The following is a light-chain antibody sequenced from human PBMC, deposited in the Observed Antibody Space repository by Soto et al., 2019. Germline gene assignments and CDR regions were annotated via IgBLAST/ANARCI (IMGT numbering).Light chain of an antibody. CDR2: GAS. V-gene: IGKV3-20*01. CDR3: QQYGSSSYT. CDR1: QSVSSSY. J-gene: IGKJ2*01. Sequence: EIVLTQSPGTLSLSPGERATVSCRASQSVSSSYLAWYQQKPGQAPRLLIYGASSRATGIPDRFSGSGSGTDFSLPISRLEPEDFAVYYCQQYGSSSYTFGQGTKLEIK.